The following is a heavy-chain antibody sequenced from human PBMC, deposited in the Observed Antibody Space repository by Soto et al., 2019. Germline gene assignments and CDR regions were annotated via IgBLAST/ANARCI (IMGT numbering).Heavy chain of an antibody. CDR1: GYTFNTYG. Sequence: QVQLVQSGAEVKKPVASVKVSCKASGYTFNTYGMIWLRQAPGQVLYWMGWISTYNGNTKYAERLQGRVTMTTDTTTSTAYMEVRNLRSDDTAVYYCARGPTDYSDNSGNYLLDYWGQGTLVTVSS. CDR2: ISTYNGNT. CDR3: ARGPTDYSDNSGNYLLDY. V-gene: IGHV1-18*01. D-gene: IGHD3-22*01. J-gene: IGHJ4*02.